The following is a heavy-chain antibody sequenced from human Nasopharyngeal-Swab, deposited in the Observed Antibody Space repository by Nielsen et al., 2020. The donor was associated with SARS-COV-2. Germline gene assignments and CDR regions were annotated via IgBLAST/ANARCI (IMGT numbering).Heavy chain of an antibody. V-gene: IGHV3-30*03. Sequence: LKISCAASGFTFGYYGMHWVRQAPGKGLEWVAVISYDGSKKYYVDSVKGRLTISRDNSKNTLYLQMNSLRAEDTAVYYCARDIGHSSGWYSYYSYGMDVWGQGTTVTVSS. J-gene: IGHJ6*02. CDR3: ARDIGHSSGWYSYYSYGMDV. D-gene: IGHD6-19*01. CDR1: GFTFGYYG. CDR2: ISYDGSKK.